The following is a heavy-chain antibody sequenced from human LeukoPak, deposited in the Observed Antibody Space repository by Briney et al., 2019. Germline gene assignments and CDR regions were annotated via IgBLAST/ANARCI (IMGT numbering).Heavy chain of an antibody. CDR2: IHYSGST. CDR3: ARARYHTEMTYFRTVYYFDY. Sequence: SETLSLTCTVSGGSISSYYWSWIRQPPGKGLEWIGYIHYSGSTNYNPSLKSRVTISVDTSKNQFSLKLSSVTAADTAVYYCARARYHTEMTYFRTVYYFDYWGQGTLVTVSS. V-gene: IGHV4-59*01. J-gene: IGHJ4*02. D-gene: IGHD3/OR15-3a*01. CDR1: GGSISSYY.